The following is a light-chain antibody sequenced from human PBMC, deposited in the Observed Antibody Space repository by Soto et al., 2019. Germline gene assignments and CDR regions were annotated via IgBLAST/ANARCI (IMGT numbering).Light chain of an antibody. V-gene: IGKV1-39*01. CDR1: QSIGTS. J-gene: IGKJ2*02. CDR3: QQAYNAPRT. CDR2: AAS. Sequence: DIQMTQSPSSLSSSVGDRVTITCRASQSIGTSLNWYQKKTGRAPQLLIYAASTLLSGVPSRFSGSPSGTDFTLTISTLQPEDFAPYSCQQAYNAPRTIAQGTNLEI.